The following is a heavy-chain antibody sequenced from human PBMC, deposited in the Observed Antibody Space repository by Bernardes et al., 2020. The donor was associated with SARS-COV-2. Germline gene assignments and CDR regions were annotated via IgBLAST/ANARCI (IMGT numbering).Heavy chain of an antibody. CDR3: ALPPTNYDRYAMDV. V-gene: IGHV1-2*02. D-gene: IGHD3-22*01. CDR2: INPNSGGT. CDR1: GYPFTGYY. Sequence: KVSCKASGYPFTGYYIHWVRQAPGQGLEWMGWINPNSGGTTYAQKFQGRVTMTRDTSIITAYMELSRLRSDDTAMFYCALPPTNYDRYAMDVWGQGTTVTVSS. J-gene: IGHJ6*02.